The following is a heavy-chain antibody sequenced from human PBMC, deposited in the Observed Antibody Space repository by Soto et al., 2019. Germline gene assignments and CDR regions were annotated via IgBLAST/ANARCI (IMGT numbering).Heavy chain of an antibody. CDR3: ARALPIAVAATAFDY. D-gene: IGHD6-19*01. J-gene: IGHJ4*02. CDR1: GGSISSSNW. V-gene: IGHV4-4*02. Sequence: QVQLQESGPGLVKPSGTLSLTCAVSGGSISSSNWWSWVRQPPGKGLEWIGEIDHSGSTNYNPSLKSRDTISVDKSKNQFSLTLSSVTAADTAVYYCARALPIAVAATAFDYWGQGTLVTVSS. CDR2: IDHSGST.